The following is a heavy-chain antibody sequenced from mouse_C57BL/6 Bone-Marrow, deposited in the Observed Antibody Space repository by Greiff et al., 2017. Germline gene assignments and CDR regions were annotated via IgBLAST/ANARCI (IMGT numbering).Heavy chain of an antibody. CDR2: INPSSGDT. V-gene: IGHV1-4*01. J-gene: IGHJ2*01. D-gene: IGHD1-1*01. CDR3: ARFYYCGSTTTN. CDR1: GYTFTSYT. Sequence: QVQLQQSGAELARPGASVKMSCKASGYTFTSYTMHWVKQRPGQGLEWIGYINPSSGDTKYNQKFKDKATLTADKSSSTAYMQLSSLTSEDSAVYVCARFYYCGSTTTNWGQGTTLTVSS.